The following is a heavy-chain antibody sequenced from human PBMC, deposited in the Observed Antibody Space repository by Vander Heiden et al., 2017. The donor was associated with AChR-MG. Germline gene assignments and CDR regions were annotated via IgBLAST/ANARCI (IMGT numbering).Heavy chain of an antibody. CDR2: IWYDGSKK. CDR3: ARGGYNPFDY. D-gene: IGHD5-12*01. V-gene: IGHV3-33*01. J-gene: IGHJ4*02. CDR1: GFTFSSYG. Sequence: QVQLVESGGGVVQPGRSLRLSCAASGFTFSSYGMHWVRQAPGKGLEWVAVIWYDGSKKYYADSVKGRFTISRDNSKNTLYLKMNSLRAEDTAVYYCARGGYNPFDYWGQGTLVTVSS.